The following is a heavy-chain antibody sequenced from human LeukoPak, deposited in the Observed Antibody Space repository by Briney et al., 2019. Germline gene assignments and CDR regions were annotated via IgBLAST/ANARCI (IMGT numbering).Heavy chain of an antibody. CDR1: GFTFSSYS. Sequence: GGSLRLSCAASGFTFSSYSMNWVRQAPGKGLEWVSSISSSSSYIYYADSVKGRFAISRDNAKNSLYLQMNSLRAEDTAVYYCARDLYSYGYVGDYWGQGTLVTVSS. J-gene: IGHJ4*02. V-gene: IGHV3-21*01. CDR2: ISSSSSYI. CDR3: ARDLYSYGYVGDY. D-gene: IGHD5-18*01.